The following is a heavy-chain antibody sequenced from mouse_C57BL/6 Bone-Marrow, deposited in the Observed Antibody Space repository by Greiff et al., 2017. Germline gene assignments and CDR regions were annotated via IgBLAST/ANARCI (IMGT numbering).Heavy chain of an antibody. Sequence: QVQLKQPGAELVKPGASVKLSCKASGYTFTSYWMHWVKQRPGQGLEWIGMIHPNSGSTNYTEKFKSKATLTVDTSSSTAYMQLSSLTSEDSAVYYCAREDGYYNYYYAMDYWGQGTSVTVSS. CDR1: GYTFTSYW. CDR3: AREDGYYNYYYAMDY. J-gene: IGHJ4*01. V-gene: IGHV1-64*01. CDR2: IHPNSGST. D-gene: IGHD2-3*01.